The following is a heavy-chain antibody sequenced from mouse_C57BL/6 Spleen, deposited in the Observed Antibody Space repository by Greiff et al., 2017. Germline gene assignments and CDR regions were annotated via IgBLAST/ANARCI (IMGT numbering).Heavy chain of an antibody. CDR2: IDPSDSET. CDR1: GYTFTSYW. CDR3: ARVPYGRYYFDY. J-gene: IGHJ2*01. V-gene: IGHV1-52*01. D-gene: IGHD1-1*02. Sequence: QVQLKQPGAELVRPGSSVKLSCKASGYTFTSYWMHWVKQRPIQGLEWIGNIDPSDSETHYNQKFKDKATLTVDKSSSTAYMQLSSLTSEDSAVYYCARVPYGRYYFDYWGQGTTLTVSS.